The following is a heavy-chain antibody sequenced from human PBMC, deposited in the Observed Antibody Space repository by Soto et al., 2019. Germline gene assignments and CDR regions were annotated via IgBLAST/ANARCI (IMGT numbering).Heavy chain of an antibody. Sequence: SETLSLTCTVSGGSMSSGRYYWSWIRQHPGKGLEWIGYTYNSGNSYYNPSLQSRVTILVDTSKNQFSLKLSSVTAADTAVYYCARGIGVLYWGQGTLVTVSS. CDR3: ARGIGVLY. CDR2: TYNSGNS. V-gene: IGHV4-31*03. J-gene: IGHJ4*02. D-gene: IGHD2-8*01. CDR1: GGSMSSGRYY.